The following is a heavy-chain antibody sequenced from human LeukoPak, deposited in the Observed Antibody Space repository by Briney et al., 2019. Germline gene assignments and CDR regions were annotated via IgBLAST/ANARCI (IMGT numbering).Heavy chain of an antibody. D-gene: IGHD2-15*01. J-gene: IGHJ4*02. CDR3: ARASAGLIDY. CDR2: INPSGGST. Sequence: GASVKVSCKASGYTFTSYYMHWVRQAPGQGLEWVGIINPSGGSTSYAQKFQGRVTMTRDTSTSTVYMELSSLRSDDTAVYYCARASAGLIDYWGQGTLATVSS. CDR1: GYTFTSYY. V-gene: IGHV1-46*01.